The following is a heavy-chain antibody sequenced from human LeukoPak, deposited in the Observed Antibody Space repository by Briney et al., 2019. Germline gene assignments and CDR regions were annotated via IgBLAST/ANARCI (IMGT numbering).Heavy chain of an antibody. Sequence: PSETLSLTCAVSGDSISSSYWNWIRQPPGKGLEWMGYVYYTGTTNYNPSLKSRVTMSLDASKKQFSLNLISVTAADTAVYYCAGGRDAYKSGYWGQGILVTVSS. J-gene: IGHJ4*02. CDR2: VYYTGTT. CDR3: AGGRDAYKSGY. CDR1: GDSISSSY. V-gene: IGHV4-59*01. D-gene: IGHD5-24*01.